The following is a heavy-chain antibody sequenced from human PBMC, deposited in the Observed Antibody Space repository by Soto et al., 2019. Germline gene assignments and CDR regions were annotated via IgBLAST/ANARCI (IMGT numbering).Heavy chain of an antibody. Sequence: SETLSLTCSVSGTSVSNYYWSWIRQPAGKGLEHIGRIYTSGSTSYNPSLKSRVTMSMDTSQTQIYLNLTSVTAADTAVYYCAKERSSGWYYYYYGMDVWGQGTTVTVSS. D-gene: IGHD6-19*01. V-gene: IGHV4-4*07. CDR2: IYTSGST. CDR1: GTSVSNYY. J-gene: IGHJ6*02. CDR3: AKERSSGWYYYYYGMDV.